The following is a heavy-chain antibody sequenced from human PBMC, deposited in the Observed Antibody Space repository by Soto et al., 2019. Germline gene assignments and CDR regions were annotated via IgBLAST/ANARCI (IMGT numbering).Heavy chain of an antibody. V-gene: IGHV4-59*01. D-gene: IGHD2-2*01. CDR3: ARTRYCSGTSCYFDY. CDR2: IYYSGST. J-gene: IGHJ4*03. Sequence: SETLSLTCTVSGGSISSYYWSWIRQPPGKGLEWIGYIYYSGSTNYNPSLKSRVTISVDTSKTQFSLKLSSVAAADTALYYCARTRYCSGTSCYFDYWGQGTLVTVSS. CDR1: GGSISSYY.